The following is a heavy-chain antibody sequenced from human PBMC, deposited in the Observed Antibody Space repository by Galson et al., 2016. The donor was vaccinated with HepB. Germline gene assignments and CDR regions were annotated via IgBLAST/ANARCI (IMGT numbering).Heavy chain of an antibody. D-gene: IGHD3-10*01. J-gene: IGHJ4*02. V-gene: IGHV3-23*01. CDR1: RFTFSNYA. CDR2: INGGGNIT. Sequence: SLRLSCAASRFTFSNYAMTWVRQAPGRGLEWVSVINGGGNITYYADSVQGRFTISRDNSKNKLYLEMNSLRDEDTAIYFCARDLYCSGSTCNPSDLIYYVSGSWPAHWGQGTLVTVSS. CDR3: ARDLYCSGSTCNPSDLIYYVSGSWPAH.